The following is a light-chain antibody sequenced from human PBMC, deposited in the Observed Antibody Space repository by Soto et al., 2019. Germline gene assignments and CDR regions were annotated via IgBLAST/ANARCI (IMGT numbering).Light chain of an antibody. CDR1: ESISNW. Sequence: DIQMTQSPSTLSASVGDRVIITCRASESISNWLAWYQQKPGKAPNLLIYKASSLKSGVPLRFSGSGSGTEFTLTINSLQPDAFATYYCQQYDTYWTFGQGTKVDIK. J-gene: IGKJ1*01. CDR2: KAS. V-gene: IGKV1-5*03. CDR3: QQYDTYWT.